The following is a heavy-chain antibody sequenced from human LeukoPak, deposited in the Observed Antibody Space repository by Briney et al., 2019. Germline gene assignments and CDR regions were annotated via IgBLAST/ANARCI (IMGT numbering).Heavy chain of an antibody. Sequence: SETLSLTCTVSGGSISGYQWSWVRQPPGKGLEWVGYIYYTGSTTYNPSLKSRLTISIETSKNQFFLNLISLTAADTAVYYCARGRGDSRGTSFDSWGQGTLVTVSS. CDR2: IYYTGST. CDR3: ARGRGDSRGTSFDS. D-gene: IGHD3-22*01. CDR1: GGSISGYQ. V-gene: IGHV4-59*01. J-gene: IGHJ4*02.